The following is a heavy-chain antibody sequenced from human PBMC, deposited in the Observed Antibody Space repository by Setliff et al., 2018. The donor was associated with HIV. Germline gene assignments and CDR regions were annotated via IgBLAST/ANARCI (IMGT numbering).Heavy chain of an antibody. CDR1: GVSISNYY. Sequence: PSETLSLTCTVSGVSISNYYWSWIRQPPGKGLEWIGYMYYSGNTNYNPSLKSRVTISVDTSKSQFSLKLNSVTAADTAVYYCASTYCGGDCYSRYFQHWGQGTLVTVSS. CDR3: ASTYCGGDCYSRYFQH. D-gene: IGHD2-21*02. V-gene: IGHV4-59*01. CDR2: MYYSGNT. J-gene: IGHJ1*01.